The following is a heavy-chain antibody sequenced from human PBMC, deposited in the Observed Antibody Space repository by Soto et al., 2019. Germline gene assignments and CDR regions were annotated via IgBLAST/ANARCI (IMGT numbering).Heavy chain of an antibody. V-gene: IGHV1-3*01. J-gene: IGHJ5*02. CDR1: GCTFTSYA. Sequence: ASVKVSCKASGCTFTSYAMHWVRQAPGQRLEWMGWINAGNGNTKYSQKFQGRVTITRDTSASTAYMELSSLRSEDTAVYYCARGKRLAVAGTRWFDPWGQGTLVTVSS. CDR2: INAGNGNT. D-gene: IGHD6-19*01. CDR3: ARGKRLAVAGTRWFDP.